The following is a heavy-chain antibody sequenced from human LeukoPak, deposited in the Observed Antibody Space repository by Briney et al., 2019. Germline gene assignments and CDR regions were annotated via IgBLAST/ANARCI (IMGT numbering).Heavy chain of an antibody. CDR3: ARGGYYFDY. V-gene: IGHV3-23*01. CDR2: ITGSGSAT. CDR1: GFTFSDYA. Sequence: GGSLRLSCAASGFTFSDYAVTWVRQAPGKGLEWVASITGSGSATYYADSVKGRFTISRDNSKEMLYLQLNSLRAEDTAVYYCARGGYYFDYWGQGTLVTVSS. J-gene: IGHJ4*02.